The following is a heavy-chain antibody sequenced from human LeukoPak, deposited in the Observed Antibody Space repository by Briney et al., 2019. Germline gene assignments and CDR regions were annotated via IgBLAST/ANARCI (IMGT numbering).Heavy chain of an antibody. D-gene: IGHD1-26*01. CDR1: GYTFTSYA. J-gene: IGHJ4*02. CDR2: INAGNGNT. Sequence: ASVKVSCKASGYTFTSYAMHWVRQAPGQRLEWMGWINAGNGNTKYSQKFQGRVTITRDTSASTAYMELSSLRSEDTAVYYCAREMGNIVGATDYWGQGTLTPSPQ. V-gene: IGHV1-3*01. CDR3: AREMGNIVGATDY.